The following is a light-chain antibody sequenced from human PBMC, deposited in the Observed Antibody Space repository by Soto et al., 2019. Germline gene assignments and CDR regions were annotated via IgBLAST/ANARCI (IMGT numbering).Light chain of an antibody. J-gene: IGKJ1*01. CDR3: QQDETSSPRT. Sequence: EIVLTQSPGTLSLSPGERATLSCRASHTISSSYLAWYQQKPGQAPRLLMYGISRRATGIPDRFSGSGSGTDFTLTITRLEPEDCAVYYCQQDETSSPRTFGQGTKVEIK. CDR1: HTISSSY. V-gene: IGKV3-20*01. CDR2: GIS.